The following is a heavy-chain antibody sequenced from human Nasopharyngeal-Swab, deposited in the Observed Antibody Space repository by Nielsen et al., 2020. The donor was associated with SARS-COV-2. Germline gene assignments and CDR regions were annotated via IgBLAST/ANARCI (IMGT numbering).Heavy chain of an antibody. V-gene: IGHV4-39*07. J-gene: IGHJ4*02. CDR1: GGSISSSSYY. CDR3: AALREKYGSTL. Sequence: GSLRLSCTVSGGSISSSSYYWGWIRQPPGKGLEWIGSIYYSGSTYYNPSLKSRVTILVDTSKNQFSLKLTSVTAADTAVYYCAALREKYGSTLWGQGTLVTVSS. CDR2: IYYSGST. D-gene: IGHD6-19*01.